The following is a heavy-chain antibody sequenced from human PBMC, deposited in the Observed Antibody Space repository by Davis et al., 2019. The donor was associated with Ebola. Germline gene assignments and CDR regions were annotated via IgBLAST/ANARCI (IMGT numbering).Heavy chain of an antibody. Sequence: GSLRLSCTVSGGSISSGGYYWSWIRQHPGKGLEWIGSISYSGRTYYNPSLKSRVTISVDTPKNQFSLKLSSVTAADTAVYYCGGIVVVPAAMFLHDYWGQGTLVTVSS. CDR2: ISYSGRT. CDR1: GGSISSGGYY. CDR3: GGIVVVPAAMFLHDY. D-gene: IGHD2-2*01. J-gene: IGHJ4*02. V-gene: IGHV4-39*01.